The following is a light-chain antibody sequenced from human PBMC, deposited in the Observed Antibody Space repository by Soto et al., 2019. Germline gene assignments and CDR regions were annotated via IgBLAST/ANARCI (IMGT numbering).Light chain of an antibody. CDR1: QSISSW. J-gene: IGKJ1*01. Sequence: DIQMTQSPSTQSASVGDRVTITCRASQSISSWLAWYQQRPGRAPKLLIYKASNLEGGVPSRFSGSGSGTELTLTISSLHPDDFATYYCQQYYTYPWTFGPGTKVEIK. CDR2: KAS. CDR3: QQYYTYPWT. V-gene: IGKV1-5*03.